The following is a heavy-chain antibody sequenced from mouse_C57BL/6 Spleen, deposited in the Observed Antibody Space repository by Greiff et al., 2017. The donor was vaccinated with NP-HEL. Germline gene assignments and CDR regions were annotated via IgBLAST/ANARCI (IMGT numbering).Heavy chain of an antibody. V-gene: IGHV1-82*01. CDR3: ARNDSGDY. J-gene: IGHJ2*01. Sequence: VQLQQSGPELVKPGASVKISCKASGYAFSSSWMNWVKQRPGKGLEWIGRIYPGDGDTNYNGKFKGKATLTADKSSSTAYMQLSSLTSEDSAVYFCARNDSGDYWGQGTTLTVSS. CDR1: GYAFSSSW. CDR2: IYPGDGDT. D-gene: IGHD2-12*01.